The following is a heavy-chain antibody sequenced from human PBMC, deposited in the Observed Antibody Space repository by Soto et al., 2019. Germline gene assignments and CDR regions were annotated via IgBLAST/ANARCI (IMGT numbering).Heavy chain of an antibody. V-gene: IGHV3-7*01. Sequence: EVQLVESGGGLVQPGGSLRLSCAASGFTFSSYWMTWVRQAPGKGLEWVANIKQDGSEKYYVDSVKGRFTISRDNAKNSLYLQINSLRAEDTAVYYCASHGCSGGSCHFDNWGQGNLVTVSS. CDR2: IKQDGSEK. CDR1: GFTFSSYW. D-gene: IGHD2-15*01. J-gene: IGHJ4*02. CDR3: ASHGCSGGSCHFDN.